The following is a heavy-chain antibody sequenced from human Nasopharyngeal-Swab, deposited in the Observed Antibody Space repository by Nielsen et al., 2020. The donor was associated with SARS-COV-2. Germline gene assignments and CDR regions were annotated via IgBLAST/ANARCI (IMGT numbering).Heavy chain of an antibody. CDR3: ARLKYDFWNGPPEDY. J-gene: IGHJ4*02. V-gene: IGHV3-7*01. D-gene: IGHD3-3*01. Sequence: GESLKISCAASGLTFTNSWMSWVRQAPGKGLEWVANIKQDGSDKYYVDSVKGRFTISRDNAKNSLELQMNSLRAEDTAVYYCARLKYDFWNGPPEDYWGQGTLVTVSS. CDR1: GLTFTNSW. CDR2: IKQDGSDK.